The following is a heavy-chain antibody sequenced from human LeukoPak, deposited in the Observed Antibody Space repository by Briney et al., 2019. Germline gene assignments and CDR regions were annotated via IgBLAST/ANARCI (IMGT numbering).Heavy chain of an antibody. CDR3: AREKGAIVRGVIRPGYYYGMDV. Sequence: GASVKVSCKASGYTFTSYDINWVRQATGQGLEWMGWMNPNSGNTGYAQKFQGRVTMTRNTSISTAYMELSSLRSEATAVYYCAREKGAIVRGVIRPGYYYGMDVWGQGTTVTVSS. CDR2: MNPNSGNT. CDR1: GYTFTSYD. D-gene: IGHD3-10*01. J-gene: IGHJ6*02. V-gene: IGHV1-8*01.